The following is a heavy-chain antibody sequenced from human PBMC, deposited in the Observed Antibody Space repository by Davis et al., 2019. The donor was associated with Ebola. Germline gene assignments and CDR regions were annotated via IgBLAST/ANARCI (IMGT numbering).Heavy chain of an antibody. V-gene: IGHV4-34*01. CDR1: AASFSAYY. CDR2: INHSGST. CDR3: ARGVYGNYGMDV. J-gene: IGHJ6*02. Sequence: MPGGSLRLSCAVYAASFSAYYLPCIRQPPGKGLEWRGEINHSGSTNYNPSLKSRVTISVDTSKNQFSLKLSSVTAADTAVYYCARGVYGNYGMDVWGQGTTVTVSS. D-gene: IGHD5/OR15-5a*01.